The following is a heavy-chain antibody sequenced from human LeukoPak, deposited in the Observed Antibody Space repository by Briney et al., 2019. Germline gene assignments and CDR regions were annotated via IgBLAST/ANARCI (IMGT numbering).Heavy chain of an antibody. D-gene: IGHD1-26*01. V-gene: IGHV3-30-3*01. J-gene: IGHJ5*02. CDR3: ARGSPNWFDP. CDR1: GFTFSSYA. Sequence: GRSLRLSCAASGFTFSSYAMHWVRQAPGKGLEWVGVISYDGSNKYYADSVKGRFTISRDNSKNTLYLQMNSLRAEDTAVYYCARGSPNWFDPWGQGTLVTVSS. CDR2: ISYDGSNK.